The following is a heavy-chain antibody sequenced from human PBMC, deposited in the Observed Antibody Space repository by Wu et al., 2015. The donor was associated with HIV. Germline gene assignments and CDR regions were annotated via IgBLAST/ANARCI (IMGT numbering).Heavy chain of an antibody. CDR1: GYTFTDYD. J-gene: IGHJ1*01. Sequence: QVQLVQSGAEVKKPGASVKVSCKASGYTFTDYDINWVRQATGQGLEWMGWMNPNSGDTDYAQKFQGRVTMTRDTAISTAYMELSSLRSEDTAVYYCAREVGQPGYLQDWGQGTLVTVSS. D-gene: IGHD2-2*01. CDR3: AREVGQPGYLQD. V-gene: IGHV1-8*01. CDR2: MNPNSGDT.